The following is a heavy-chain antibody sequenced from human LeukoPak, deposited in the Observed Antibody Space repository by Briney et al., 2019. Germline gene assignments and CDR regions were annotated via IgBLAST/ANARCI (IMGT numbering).Heavy chain of an antibody. CDR1: GYTFTGYY. CDR3: ARGENIVATTTF. D-gene: IGHD5-12*01. V-gene: IGHV1-2*02. CDR2: INPNSGGT. Sequence: ASVKVSCKASGYTFTGYYMHWVRQAPGQGLEWMGWINPNSGGTDYAQKFQGRVTMTRDTSISTAYMELSRLRSDDTAVYYCARGENIVATTTFWGQGTLVTVSS. J-gene: IGHJ4*02.